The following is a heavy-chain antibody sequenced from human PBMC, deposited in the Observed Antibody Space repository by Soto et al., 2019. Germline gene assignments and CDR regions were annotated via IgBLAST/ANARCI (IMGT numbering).Heavy chain of an antibody. CDR2: IYYSGST. CDR3: ARHEGPYWSGFDY. J-gene: IGHJ4*02. D-gene: IGHD2-15*01. CDR1: GGSISSSSYY. Sequence: QLLESGPGLVKPSETLSLTCTVSGGSISSSSYYWGWIRQPPGKGLEWIGSIYYSGSTYYNPSLKSRVTISVDTSKNQFSLKLSSVTAADTAVHYCARHEGPYWSGFDYWGQGTLVTVSS. V-gene: IGHV4-39*01.